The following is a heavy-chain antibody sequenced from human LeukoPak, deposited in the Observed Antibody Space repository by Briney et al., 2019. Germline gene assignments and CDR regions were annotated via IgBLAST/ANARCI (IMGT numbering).Heavy chain of an antibody. CDR2: IYSDNT. Sequence: GGSLRLSCTVSGFTVSGNSMSWVRQAPGKGLEWVSFIYSDNTHYSDSVKGRFTISRDNSKNTLYLQMNSLRAEDTAVYYCARRAGAYSHPYDYWGQGTLVTVSS. J-gene: IGHJ4*02. V-gene: IGHV3-53*01. D-gene: IGHD4/OR15-4a*01. CDR3: ARRAGAYSHPYDY. CDR1: GFTVSGNS.